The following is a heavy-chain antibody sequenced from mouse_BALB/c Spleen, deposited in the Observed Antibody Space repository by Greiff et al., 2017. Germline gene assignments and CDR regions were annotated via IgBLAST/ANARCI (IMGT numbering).Heavy chain of an antibody. J-gene: IGHJ2*01. CDR2: IWTGGGT. CDR1: GFSLTSYD. CDR3: LRYDYDALDY. D-gene: IGHD2-4*01. V-gene: IGHV2-9-2*01. Sequence: QVQLQQSGPGLVAPSQSLSITCTVSGFSLTSYDISWIRQPPGKGLEWLGVIWTGGGTNYNSAFMSRLSISKDNSKSQVFLKMNSLQTDDTTIYYCLRYDYDALDYWGQGTTLTVSS.